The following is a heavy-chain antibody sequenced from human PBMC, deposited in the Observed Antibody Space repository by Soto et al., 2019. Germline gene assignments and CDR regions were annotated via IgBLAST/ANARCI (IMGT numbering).Heavy chain of an antibody. V-gene: IGHV3-23*01. CDR2: ISGSGGST. CDR1: GFTFSSYA. J-gene: IGHJ4*02. Sequence: GGSLRLSCAASGFTFSSYAMSWVRQAPGKGLEWVSAISGSGGSTYYADSVKGQFTISRDNSKNTLYLQMNSLRAEDTAVYYCAKGTNYDFWSGPYYYFDYWGQGTLVTVSS. D-gene: IGHD3-3*01. CDR3: AKGTNYDFWSGPYYYFDY.